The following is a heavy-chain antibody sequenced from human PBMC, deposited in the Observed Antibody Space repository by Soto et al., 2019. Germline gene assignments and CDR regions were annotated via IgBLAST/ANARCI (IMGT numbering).Heavy chain of an antibody. CDR2: INHSGST. Sequence: SETLSLTCAVYGGSFSDYYWSWIRQPPGKGLEWIGEINHSGSTNYDPSLKSRVTIAVDTSKNQFSLKLSSVTAADTAVYYCARVAVDTAMVLDYWGQGTLVTVSS. CDR3: ARVAVDTAMVLDY. D-gene: IGHD5-18*01. J-gene: IGHJ4*02. V-gene: IGHV4-34*09. CDR1: GGSFSDYY.